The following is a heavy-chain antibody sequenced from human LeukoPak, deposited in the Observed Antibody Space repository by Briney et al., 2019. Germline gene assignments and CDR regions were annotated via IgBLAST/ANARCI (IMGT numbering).Heavy chain of an antibody. CDR1: GFTFSSYW. J-gene: IGHJ4*02. CDR2: INSDGSTT. Sequence: PGGSLRLSCAASGFTFSSYWMHWVRQAPGKGLVWVSRINSDGSTTYYADSVKGRFTISRDNAKSTLYLQMNSLRAEDTAVYYCAKVGLWYDSSGSPFDYWGQGTLVTVSS. V-gene: IGHV3-74*01. CDR3: AKVGLWYDSSGSPFDY. D-gene: IGHD3-22*01.